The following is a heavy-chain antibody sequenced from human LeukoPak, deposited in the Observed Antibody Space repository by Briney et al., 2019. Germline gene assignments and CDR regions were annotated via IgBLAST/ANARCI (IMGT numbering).Heavy chain of an antibody. J-gene: IGHJ4*02. Sequence: SETLSLTCTVSGGSIRDWQWRWVRQPPGKGLEWSGHINSKGRTDYNPHPRSRLTFSVDTSRDQFSLKLRAVTAADTAMYCGATSYDYKGAPFVLWGQGALVTVSS. CDR3: ATSYDYKGAPFVL. CDR2: INSKGRT. CDR1: GGSIRDWQ. D-gene: IGHD5-12*01. V-gene: IGHV4-4*09.